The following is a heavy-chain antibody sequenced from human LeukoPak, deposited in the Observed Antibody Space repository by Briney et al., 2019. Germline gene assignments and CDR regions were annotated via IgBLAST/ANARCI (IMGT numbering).Heavy chain of an antibody. CDR3: AKAGLRFGYYYYYMDV. D-gene: IGHD3-16*01. CDR2: ISGSGGST. J-gene: IGHJ6*03. CDR1: GFTFSSYG. Sequence: PGGSLRLSCAASGFTFSSYGMSWVRQAPGKGLEWVSAISGSGGSTYYADSVKGRFTISRDNSKNTLYLQMNSLRAEDTAVYYCAKAGLRFGYYYYYMDVWGKGTTVTVSS. V-gene: IGHV3-23*01.